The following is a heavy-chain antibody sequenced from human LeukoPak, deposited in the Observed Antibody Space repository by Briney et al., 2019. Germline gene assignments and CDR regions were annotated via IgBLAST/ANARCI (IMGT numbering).Heavy chain of an antibody. CDR1: GDTCTSYG. V-gene: IGHV1-18*01. J-gene: IGHJ5*02. D-gene: IGHD4-17*01. Sequence: ASVKGSCKASGDTCTSYGISWGRQAPGQGVEWMGWISAYNGNTNYAQKLQGRVTMTRNTSISTAYMELSSLPSEDTAVYYCAVHLPGDYLDPWGQGTLVTVSS. CDR3: AVHLPGDYLDP. CDR2: ISAYNGNT.